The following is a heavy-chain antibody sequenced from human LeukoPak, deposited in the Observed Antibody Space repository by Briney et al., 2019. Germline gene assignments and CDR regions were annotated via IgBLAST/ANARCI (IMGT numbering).Heavy chain of an antibody. Sequence: GASVKVSCKASSYTLTNYGISWVRQAPGQGLEWMGGIIPIFGTANYAQKFQGRVTITADESTSTAYMELSSLRSEDTAVYYCASQDYGDPLIDYWGQGTLVTVSS. D-gene: IGHD4-17*01. CDR3: ASQDYGDPLIDY. J-gene: IGHJ4*02. V-gene: IGHV1-69*13. CDR2: IIPIFGTA. CDR1: SYTLTNYG.